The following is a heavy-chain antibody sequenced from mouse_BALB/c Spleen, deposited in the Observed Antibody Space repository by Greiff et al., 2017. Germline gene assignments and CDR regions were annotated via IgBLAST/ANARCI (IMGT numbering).Heavy chain of an antibody. CDR2: ISSGGGNT. J-gene: IGHJ1*01. D-gene: IGHD2-14*01. CDR3: ARVYRYDVEWYFED. CDR1: GFTFSSYT. Sequence: EVHLVESGGGLVKPGGSLKLSCAASGFTFSSYTMSWVRQTPEKRLEWVATISSGGGNTYYPDNVKGRFTISRDNAKNNLYLQMSSMKSEDTDMYYGARVYRYDVEWYFEDWGEGTTVTVSS. V-gene: IGHV5-9*03.